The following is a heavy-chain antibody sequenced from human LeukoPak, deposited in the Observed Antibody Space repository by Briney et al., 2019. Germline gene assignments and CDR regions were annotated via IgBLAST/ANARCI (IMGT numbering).Heavy chain of an antibody. D-gene: IGHD6-6*01. Sequence: SETLSLTRAVYGGSFSGYYWSWIRQPPGKGLEWVGEINHSGSTNYNPSLKSRVTISVDTSKNQFSLKLSSVTAADTAVYYCARGRRSSSRYFDYWGQGTLVTVSS. CDR2: INHSGST. CDR1: GGSFSGYY. V-gene: IGHV4-34*01. J-gene: IGHJ4*02. CDR3: ARGRRSSSRYFDY.